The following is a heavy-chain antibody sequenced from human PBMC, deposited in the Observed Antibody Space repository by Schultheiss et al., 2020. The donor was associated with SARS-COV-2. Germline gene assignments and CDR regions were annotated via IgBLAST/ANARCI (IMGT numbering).Heavy chain of an antibody. Sequence: GGSLRLSCAASGFTFSSYDMHWVRQATGKGLEWVSAIGTAGDTYYQGSVKGRFTISRDNSKNTLYLQMNSLRADDTAVYYCAKVPSPFVDYYYMDVWGKGTTVTVSS. CDR1: GFTFSSYD. CDR3: AKVPSPFVDYYYMDV. J-gene: IGHJ6*03. V-gene: IGHV3-13*04. CDR2: IGTAGDT. D-gene: IGHD2-15*01.